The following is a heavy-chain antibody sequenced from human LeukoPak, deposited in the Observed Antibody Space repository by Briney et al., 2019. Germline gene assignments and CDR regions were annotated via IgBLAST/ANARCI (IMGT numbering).Heavy chain of an antibody. D-gene: IGHD3-22*01. J-gene: IGHJ1*01. CDR1: GYTFTGYY. CDR3: ATFDSEGFEYFQH. V-gene: IGHV1-2*02. Sequence: ASVKVSCKASGYTFTGYYVHWVRQAPGQGLEWMGWINPNSGGTNYAQKFQGRVTMTRDTSISTAYMELSRLRSDDTAVYYCATFDSEGFEYFQHWGQGTLVTVSS. CDR2: INPNSGGT.